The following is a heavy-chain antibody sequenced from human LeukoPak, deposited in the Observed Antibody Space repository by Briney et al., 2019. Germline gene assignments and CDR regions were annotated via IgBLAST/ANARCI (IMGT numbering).Heavy chain of an antibody. V-gene: IGHV1-18*04. Sequence: ASVKVSCKGSGYIFDRYGVNWVRQAPGQGLERVGWISTYNGNTFYAQKFEGRVSMTTDTSTNTVYMDLRSLRSDDTAVYYCARAPGIEDSFDPWGQGTLVTVSS. CDR2: ISTYNGNT. D-gene: IGHD6-13*01. CDR1: GYIFDRYG. CDR3: ARAPGIEDSFDP. J-gene: IGHJ5*02.